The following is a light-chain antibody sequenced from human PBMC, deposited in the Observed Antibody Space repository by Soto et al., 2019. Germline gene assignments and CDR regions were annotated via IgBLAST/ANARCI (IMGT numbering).Light chain of an antibody. Sequence: DIQLTQSTSFLSASVGDRVTVSCRSSQDISTSLAWFQQKAVTVPQLLVYPASTLQDVVPSRFSGSGSGTYFTLTINNLQAEDFATYYCQHLRTYPFSFGQGTKVDIK. J-gene: IGKJ2*03. V-gene: IGKV1-9*01. CDR2: PAS. CDR3: QHLRTYPFS. CDR1: QDISTS.